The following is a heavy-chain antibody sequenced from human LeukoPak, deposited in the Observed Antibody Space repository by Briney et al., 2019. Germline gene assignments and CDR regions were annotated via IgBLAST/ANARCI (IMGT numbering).Heavy chain of an antibody. CDR1: GYTFTGYY. J-gene: IGHJ6*02. CDR2: ISAYNGNT. D-gene: IGHD1-7*01. Sequence: ASVKVSCTASGYTFTGYYMHWVRQAPGQGLEWMGWISAYNGNTNYAQKLQGRVTMTTDTSTSTAYMELRSLRSDDTAVYYCARDYNWNYEEMYYYYGMDVWGQGTTVTVSS. V-gene: IGHV1-18*04. CDR3: ARDYNWNYEEMYYYYGMDV.